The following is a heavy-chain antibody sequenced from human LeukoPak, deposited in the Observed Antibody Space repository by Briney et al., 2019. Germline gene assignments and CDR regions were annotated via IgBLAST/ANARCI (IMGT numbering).Heavy chain of an antibody. CDR1: GGSISSYY. CDR2: IYTSGST. CDR3: AAWVAVAGTNY. Sequence: SETLSLTCILSGGSISSYYWSWIRQPAGKGLEWIGRIYTSGSTNYNPSLKSRVTMSVDTSKNQFSLKLSSVTAADTAVYYCAAWVAVAGTNYWGQETLVTVSS. J-gene: IGHJ4*02. V-gene: IGHV4-4*07. D-gene: IGHD6-19*01.